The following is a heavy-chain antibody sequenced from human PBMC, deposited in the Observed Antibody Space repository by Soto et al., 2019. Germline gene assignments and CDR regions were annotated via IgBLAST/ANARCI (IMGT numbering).Heavy chain of an antibody. Sequence: EEHLVESGGGLVKPGGSLRLSCAASGFIFGIYTMNWVRQAPGKGLEWVSSISNSGTYVTYADTVKGRFTISRDNDKNCLFLQMNSLWADDTAVYYCATARAQWLEGSRADYWGQGTLVTVSS. CDR2: ISNSGTYV. J-gene: IGHJ4*02. CDR1: GFIFGIYT. CDR3: ATARAQWLEGSRADY. V-gene: IGHV3-21*06. D-gene: IGHD6-19*01.